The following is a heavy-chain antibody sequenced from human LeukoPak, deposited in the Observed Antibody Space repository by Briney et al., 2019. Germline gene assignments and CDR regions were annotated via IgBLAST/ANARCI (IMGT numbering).Heavy chain of an antibody. CDR2: ISSSSTYT. V-gene: IGHV3-11*06. Sequence: PGGSLRLSCAASGFTFSDYYMSWIRQAPGKGLEWVSYISSSSTYTNYADSVKGRFAISRDNAKNSLYQQMNSLRPEDTAVYYCAMYRNYGDRDYWGQGTLVTVSS. CDR1: GFTFSDYY. CDR3: AMYRNYGDRDY. D-gene: IGHD4-17*01. J-gene: IGHJ4*02.